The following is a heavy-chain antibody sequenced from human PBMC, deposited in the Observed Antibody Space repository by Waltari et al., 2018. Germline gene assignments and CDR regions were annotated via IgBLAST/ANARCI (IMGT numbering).Heavy chain of an antibody. CDR2: IGSSGRNT. J-gene: IGHJ5*02. V-gene: IGHV3-23*01. CDR3: AKGPAARTNWFDP. Sequence: EVQLLESGGGLVQPGGSLRLSCAASGFTFSCYDMRWVRQAPGKGLEWVSVIGSSGRNTYYADSVKGRFTISRDDSKNTLYLQMNSLRAEDTAVYYCAKGPAARTNWFDPWGQGTLVTVSS. D-gene: IGHD2-2*01. CDR1: GFTFSCYD.